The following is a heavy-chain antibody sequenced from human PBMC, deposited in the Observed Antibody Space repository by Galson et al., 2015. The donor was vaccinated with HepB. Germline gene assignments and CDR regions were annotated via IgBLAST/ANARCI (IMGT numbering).Heavy chain of an antibody. CDR1: GFTLSSYG. D-gene: IGHD3-22*01. CDR2: ISSRSTIV. Sequence: SLRLSCAASGFTLSSYGMNWVRQAPGKGLEWISYISSRSTIVQYADSVKGRFTISRDNAKNSLYLQMNSLRAEDTAVYYCARGAAYYYESSGYLPGFNDYWGQGNLATVSS. CDR3: ARGAAYYYESSGYLPGFNDY. J-gene: IGHJ4*02. V-gene: IGHV3-48*03.